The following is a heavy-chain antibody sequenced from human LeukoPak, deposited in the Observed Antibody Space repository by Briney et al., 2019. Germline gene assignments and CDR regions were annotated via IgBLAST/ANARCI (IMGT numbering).Heavy chain of an antibody. CDR3: AREDITGTASYFDY. J-gene: IGHJ4*02. CDR2: VNHSGST. Sequence: PSGTLSLTCAVHGGSFSGYYWNWIRQPPGKGLEWIGEVNHSGSTTYNPSLKSRVTISVDTSKNQFSLKLSSVTAADTAVYYCAREDITGTASYFDYWGQGTLVTVSS. CDR1: GGSFSGYY. D-gene: IGHD1-7*01. V-gene: IGHV4-34*01.